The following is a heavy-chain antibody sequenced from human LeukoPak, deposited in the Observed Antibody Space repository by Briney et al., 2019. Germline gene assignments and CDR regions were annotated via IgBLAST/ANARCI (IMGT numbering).Heavy chain of an antibody. CDR3: AKSSGYSYGHFHYYYGMDV. V-gene: IGHV1-69*01. J-gene: IGHJ6*02. Sequence: SVKVSCKASGGTFSSYAISWVRQAPGQGLEWMGGIIPIFGTANYAQKFQGRVTITADESTSTAYMELSSLRSEDTAVYYCAKSSGYSYGHFHYYYGMDVWGQGTTVTVSS. D-gene: IGHD5-18*01. CDR2: IIPIFGTA. CDR1: GGTFSSYA.